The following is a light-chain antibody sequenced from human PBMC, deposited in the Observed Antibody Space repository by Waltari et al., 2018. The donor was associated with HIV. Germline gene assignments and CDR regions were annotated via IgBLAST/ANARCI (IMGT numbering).Light chain of an antibody. V-gene: IGLV1-40*01. CDR3: QSYDTSLSGSGV. CDR1: SSNIGAGYD. CDR2: GNS. Sequence: QSVLTQPPSVSGAPGQRVTISCTGSSSNIGAGYDVHWYHQLPGTAPRVLIYGNSNRPSGVPDRFSGSKSGTSASLAITGLQAEDEADYYCQSYDTSLSGSGVFGGGTKLTVL. J-gene: IGLJ2*01.